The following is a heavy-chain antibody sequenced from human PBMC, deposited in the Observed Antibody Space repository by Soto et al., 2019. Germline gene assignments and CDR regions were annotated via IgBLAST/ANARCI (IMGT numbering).Heavy chain of an antibody. D-gene: IGHD3-10*01. CDR1: GFTFSSYG. J-gene: IGHJ4*02. CDR2: IWHDGSKK. CDR3: ARALSYGSGEF. Sequence: QVQLVESGGAVVQPGRSLRLSCAASGFTFSSYGFHWVRQAPGKGLEWVAAIWHDGSKKYYGDSVRDRFGISRDDSKNTLYLQMNSLRVEDTAVYYCARALSYGSGEFWGQGTLVTVSS. V-gene: IGHV3-33*01.